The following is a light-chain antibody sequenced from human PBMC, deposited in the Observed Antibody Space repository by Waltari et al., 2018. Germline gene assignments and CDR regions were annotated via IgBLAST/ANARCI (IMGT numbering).Light chain of an antibody. CDR1: QSISGF. J-gene: IGKJ1*01. Sequence: TCRASQSISGFLAWYKQKPGKAPKLLIYAASTLQSGVPSRFSGSGSGTDFTLTITSLQPEDVATYYCQLLNSSQWTFGQGTKVDMK. V-gene: IGKV1-9*01. CDR3: QLLNSSQWT. CDR2: AAS.